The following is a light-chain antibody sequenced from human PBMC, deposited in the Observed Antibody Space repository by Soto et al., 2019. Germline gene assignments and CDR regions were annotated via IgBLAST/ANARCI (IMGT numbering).Light chain of an antibody. CDR3: QQYYRWPLS. V-gene: IGKV3D-15*01. Sequence: EIVMTQSPATLSVSPGERATLSCRASHSVSSNLAWYQQKPGQAPRLLIYGASTRATGIPARFGGSGSGTEFALTISSLQSEDFAIYYCQQYYRWPLSFGGGTEVQIK. CDR2: GAS. CDR1: HSVSSN. J-gene: IGKJ4*01.